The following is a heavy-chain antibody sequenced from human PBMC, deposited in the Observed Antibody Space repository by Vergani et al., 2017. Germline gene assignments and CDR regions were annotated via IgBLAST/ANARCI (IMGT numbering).Heavy chain of an antibody. D-gene: IGHD3-10*01. CDR3: ARDQYGSGPSSPRLYFDY. J-gene: IGHJ4*02. CDR2: TYYRGST. CDR1: GDSISSRNCY. Sequence: QVQLQESGPGLVKPSETLSLTCTVSGDSISSRNCYWNWIRQHPGKGPEWIGYTYYRGSTYYNPSLKSRVTISVDTSKNQFSLKLTSVTAADTAVYYCARDQYGSGPSSPRLYFDYWGQGTLVTVSS. V-gene: IGHV4-31*03.